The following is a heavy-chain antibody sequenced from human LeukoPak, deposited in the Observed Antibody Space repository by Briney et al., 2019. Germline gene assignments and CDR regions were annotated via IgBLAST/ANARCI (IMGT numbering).Heavy chain of an antibody. CDR1: GFTFSSYG. CDR2: IRYDGSNK. Sequence: GGSLRLSCAASGFTFSSYGMHWVRQAPGKGLEWVAFIRYDGSNKHYADSVKGRFTISRDNSKNTLYLQMNSLRAKDTAVYYCAKDKPKYCSSTSCYRWSDPWGQGTLVTVSS. V-gene: IGHV3-30*02. D-gene: IGHD2-2*01. CDR3: AKDKPKYCSSTSCYRWSDP. J-gene: IGHJ5*02.